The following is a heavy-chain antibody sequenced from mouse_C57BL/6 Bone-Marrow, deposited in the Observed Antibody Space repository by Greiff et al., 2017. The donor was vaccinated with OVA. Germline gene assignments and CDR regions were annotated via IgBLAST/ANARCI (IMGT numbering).Heavy chain of an antibody. J-gene: IGHJ3*01. CDR1: GFTFSSYG. Sequence: DVKLVESGGDLVKPGGSLKLSCAASGFTFSSYGMSWVRQTPDKRLEWVATISSGGSYTYYPDSVKGRFTISIDNAKNTLYLQMSSLKSEDTAMYYCARGGTTEAYWGQGTLVTVSA. D-gene: IGHD1-1*01. CDR3: ARGGTTEAY. CDR2: ISSGGSYT. V-gene: IGHV5-6*02.